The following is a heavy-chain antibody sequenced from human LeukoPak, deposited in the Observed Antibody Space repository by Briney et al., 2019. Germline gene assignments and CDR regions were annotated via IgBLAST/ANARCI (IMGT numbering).Heavy chain of an antibody. CDR3: ARDRGTRNDDGFDY. CDR2: IYISGST. CDR1: GDSISSYY. V-gene: IGHV4-4*07. J-gene: IGHJ4*02. Sequence: SSETLSLTCTVPGDSISSYYWSWIPQPAGKGLVWIGRIYISGSTNSNTSLKSRVTTSVDTSKNQFSLKLSSVAAADTAVYYCARDRGTRNDDGFDYWGQGTLVTVSS. D-gene: IGHD1-1*01.